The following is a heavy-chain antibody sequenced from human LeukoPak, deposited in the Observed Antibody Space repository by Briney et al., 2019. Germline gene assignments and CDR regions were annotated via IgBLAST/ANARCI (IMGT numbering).Heavy chain of an antibody. CDR2: TYYSGST. V-gene: IGHV4-59*08. CDR1: GGSIRSYY. D-gene: IGHD3-16*01. Sequence: SETLSLTCAVSGGSIRSYYWNWIRQPPGRGLEWIGYTYYSGSTNYNPSLKSRVTISVDTSKNQFSLKMSSVTAADTAVYYCATSSKGGLEAFDIWGQGIMVTVSS. CDR3: ATSSKGGLEAFDI. J-gene: IGHJ3*02.